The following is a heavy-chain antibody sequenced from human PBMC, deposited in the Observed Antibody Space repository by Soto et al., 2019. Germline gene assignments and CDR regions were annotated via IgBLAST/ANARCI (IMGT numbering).Heavy chain of an antibody. V-gene: IGHV3-11*01. J-gene: IGHJ4*02. Sequence: GGSLRLSCAASGFTFSDYYMSWIRQAPGKGLEWVSYISSSGSTIDYADSVKGRFTISRDNAKNSLSLQMNSLRAEDTAVYYCARWDISGYYCGDYWGQGTLVTVSS. D-gene: IGHD3-22*01. CDR2: ISSSGSTI. CDR3: ARWDISGYYCGDY. CDR1: GFTFSDYY.